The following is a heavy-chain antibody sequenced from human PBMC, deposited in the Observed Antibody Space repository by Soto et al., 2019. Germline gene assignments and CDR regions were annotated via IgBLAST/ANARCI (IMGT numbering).Heavy chain of an antibody. J-gene: IGHJ4*02. V-gene: IGHV3-21*01. Sequence: EVQLVESGGGLVKPGGSLRLSCAASGFTFSSYIMNWVRQAPGKGLEWVSSISSSSSYIYYADSVKGRFTISRDTAKNSLYLQMNSLRAEDTAVYYCARELRYSGYDYDYWGQGTLVTVSS. CDR3: ARELRYSGYDYDY. D-gene: IGHD5-12*01. CDR2: ISSSSSYI. CDR1: GFTFSSYI.